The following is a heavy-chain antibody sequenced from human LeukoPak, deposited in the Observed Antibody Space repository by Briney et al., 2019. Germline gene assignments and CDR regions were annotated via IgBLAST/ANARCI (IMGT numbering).Heavy chain of an antibody. CDR3: AKDQPANYYDSSGYLGVFDY. CDR1: GFTFSSSA. CDR2: ISYSGGGA. J-gene: IGHJ4*02. V-gene: IGHV3-23*01. Sequence: GGSLRLSCAASGFTFSSSAMNWVRQAPGKGLEWVSSISYSGGGAYYADSVKGRFTISRDNSKNTLYLQMNSLRAEDTAIYYCAKDQPANYYDSSGYLGVFDYWGQGTLVTVSS. D-gene: IGHD3-22*01.